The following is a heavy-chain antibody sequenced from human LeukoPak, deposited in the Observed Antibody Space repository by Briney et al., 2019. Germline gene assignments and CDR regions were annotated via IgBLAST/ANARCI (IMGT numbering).Heavy chain of an antibody. Sequence: GGSLRLSCAASGFTFSSYEMNWVRQAPGKGLEWVSYISSSGSTIYYADSVKGRITISRDNSMNTLYLQMNSLRAEDTAVYYCAKVRWGSDNALDSWGQGTLVTGSS. J-gene: IGHJ4*02. CDR2: ISSSGSTI. V-gene: IGHV3-48*03. CDR1: GFTFSSYE. D-gene: IGHD3-16*01. CDR3: AKVRWGSDNALDS.